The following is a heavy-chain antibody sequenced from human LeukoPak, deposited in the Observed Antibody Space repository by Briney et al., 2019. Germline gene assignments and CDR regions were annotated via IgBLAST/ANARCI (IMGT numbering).Heavy chain of an antibody. J-gene: IGHJ5*02. D-gene: IGHD6-6*01. CDR3: ARDLRRIAARHLYGWFDP. CDR2: INPNSGGT. CDR1: GYTFTGYY. V-gene: IGHV1-2*02. Sequence: ASVKVSCKASGYTFTGYYMHWVRQAPGQGLEWMGWINPNSGGTNYAQKFQGRVTMTRDTSISTAYMELSRLRSDDTAVYYCARDLRRIAARHLYGWFDPWGQGTLVTVS.